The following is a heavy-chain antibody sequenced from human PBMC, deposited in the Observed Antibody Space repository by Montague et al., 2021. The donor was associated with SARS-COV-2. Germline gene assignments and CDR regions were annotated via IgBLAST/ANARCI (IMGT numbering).Heavy chain of an antibody. CDR1: GDSVAVDDAR. CDR2: TYYRSKWYN. V-gene: IGHV6-1*01. J-gene: IGHJ6*03. Sequence: CAISGDSVAVDDARWSLVKQSPERRLEWLVMTYYRSKWYNDYAVSVKSRITINPDTSKNQFSLQLNSVTPEDTTVYYCARDLKPPGDILTGYLPYYYYMDVWGKGTTVTVSS. CDR3: ARDLKPPGDILTGYLPYYYYMDV. D-gene: IGHD3-9*01.